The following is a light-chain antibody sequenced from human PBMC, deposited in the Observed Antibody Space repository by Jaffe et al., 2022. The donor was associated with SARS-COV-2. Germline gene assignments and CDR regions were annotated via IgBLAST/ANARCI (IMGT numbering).Light chain of an antibody. J-gene: IGLJ3*02. CDR3: VLYMGHGIWV. V-gene: IGLV8-61*01. Sequence: QTVVTQEPSFSVSPGGTVTLTCGLRSGSVSSIFCPSWYRQAPGQPPRTLVYNTNTRSSGVPDRFSGSILGNKAALTITGAQADDDSDYYCVLYMGHGIWVFGGGTKLTVL. CDR2: NTN. CDR1: SGSVSSIFC.